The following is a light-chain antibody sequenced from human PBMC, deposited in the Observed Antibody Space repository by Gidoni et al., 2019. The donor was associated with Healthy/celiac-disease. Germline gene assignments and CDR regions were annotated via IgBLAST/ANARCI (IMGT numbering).Light chain of an antibody. J-gene: IGKJ1*01. V-gene: IGKV3-20*01. CDR1: QSVSSSY. Sequence: EIVLTQSPGTLSLSPRERATLSCRASQSVSSSYLAWYQQKPGQAPRLLIYGASSRATGIPDRCSGSGSGTDFTLTISRLEPEDFAVYYCQQYGSSPPTFGQGTKVEIK. CDR3: QQYGSSPPT. CDR2: GAS.